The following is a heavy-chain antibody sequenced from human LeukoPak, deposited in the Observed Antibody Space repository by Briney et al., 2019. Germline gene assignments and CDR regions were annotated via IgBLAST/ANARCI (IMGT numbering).Heavy chain of an antibody. CDR1: GFTFSSYS. J-gene: IGHJ4*02. CDR2: ISSSSSYI. CDR3: ARDSVYQLLPADCDY. D-gene: IGHD2-2*01. V-gene: IGHV3-21*01. Sequence: GGSLRLSCAASGFTFSSYSMNWVRQAPGKGLEWVSSISSSSSYIYYADSVKGRFTISRDNAKNSLYLQMNSLRAEDTAVYYCARDSVYQLLPADCDYWGQGTLGTVSS.